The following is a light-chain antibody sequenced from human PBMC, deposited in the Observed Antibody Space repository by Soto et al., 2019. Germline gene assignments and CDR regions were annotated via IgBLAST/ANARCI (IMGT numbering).Light chain of an antibody. J-gene: IGKJ1*01. CDR1: QSVSSY. CDR3: QQRSNWPPVRT. Sequence: EIVLTQSPATLSLSPGERATLSCRASQSVSSYLAWYQQKPGQAPRLLIYDASNRATGIPARFSGSGSETDFTLTISSLEPEDFAVHYCQQRSNWPPVRTFGQGTKVEIK. CDR2: DAS. V-gene: IGKV3-11*01.